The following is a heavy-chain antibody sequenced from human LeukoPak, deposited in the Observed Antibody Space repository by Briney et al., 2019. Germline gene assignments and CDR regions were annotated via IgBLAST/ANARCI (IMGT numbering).Heavy chain of an antibody. J-gene: IGHJ4*02. V-gene: IGHV1-2*02. CDR3: ARGDGAAATGVDY. D-gene: IGHD6-13*01. CDR1: GYTFTGYY. Sequence: ASVKVSCKAAGYTFTGYYMHWGRQSPGQGLEWMGGINTNSGGTNYAQKFQSRVTMTLDTSITKAYLELSRVRFDDTAIYYCARGDGAAATGVDYWGQGTLVTVSS. CDR2: INTNSGGT.